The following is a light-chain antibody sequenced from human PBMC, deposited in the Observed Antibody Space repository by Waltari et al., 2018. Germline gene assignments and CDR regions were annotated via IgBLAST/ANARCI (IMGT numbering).Light chain of an antibody. CDR1: HIGTKA. J-gene: IGLJ2*01. CDR3: QVWDSHTVV. Sequence: SYVLTQLSSMSVTPGQTARIACGGRHIGTKAVHWYQRKAGQAPLLVLHDDDTRPSGIPDRFSGTNSGDTATLTISGVEAEDEADYFCQVWDSHTVVFGGGTNLTVL. V-gene: IGLV3-21*02. CDR2: DDD.